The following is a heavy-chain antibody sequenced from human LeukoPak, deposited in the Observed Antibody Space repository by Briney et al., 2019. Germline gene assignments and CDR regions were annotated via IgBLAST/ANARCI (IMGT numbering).Heavy chain of an antibody. CDR3: ARLQRYCRSTSCRSDTFDI. V-gene: IGHV4-59*08. D-gene: IGHD2-2*01. CDR2: VYYSGNT. J-gene: IGHJ3*02. Sequence: NPSETLSLTCTVSGGSISSDYWSWMRLPPGKGLEWIGYVYYSGNTNYNPSLKSRVTISADTSKNQFSLKLSSVTAADTALYYCARLQRYCRSTSCRSDTFDIWGQGTMVTVSS. CDR1: GGSISSDY.